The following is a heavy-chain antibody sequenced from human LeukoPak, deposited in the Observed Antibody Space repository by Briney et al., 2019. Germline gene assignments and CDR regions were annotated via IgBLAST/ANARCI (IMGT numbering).Heavy chain of an antibody. CDR2: IYTSGST. V-gene: IGHV4-61*02. Sequence: SQTLSLPCTVSGGSISSGSHYWSWIRQPAGKGLEWIGRIYTSGSTNYNPSLESRVTISVDTSRNQFSLKLSSVTAADTAVYYCARDGRLEGCGGDCYPDYWGQGTLVTVSS. D-gene: IGHD2-21*01. CDR3: ARDGRLEGCGGDCYPDY. J-gene: IGHJ4*02. CDR1: GGSISSGSHY.